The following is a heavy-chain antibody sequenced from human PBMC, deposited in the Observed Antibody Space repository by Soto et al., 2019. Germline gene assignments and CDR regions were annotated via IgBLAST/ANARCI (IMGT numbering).Heavy chain of an antibody. Sequence: GGSLRLSCAASGFTFSSYAMSWVRQAPGKGLEWVSAISGSGGSTYYADSVKGRFTISRDNSKNTLYLQMNSLRAEDTAVYYCAKLHGRRFIVATITYYFDYWGQGTLVTVSS. CDR3: AKLHGRRFIVATITYYFDY. CDR1: GFTFSSYA. V-gene: IGHV3-23*01. J-gene: IGHJ4*02. D-gene: IGHD5-12*01. CDR2: ISGSGGST.